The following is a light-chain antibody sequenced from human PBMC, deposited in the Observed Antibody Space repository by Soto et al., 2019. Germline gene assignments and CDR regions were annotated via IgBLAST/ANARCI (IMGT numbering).Light chain of an antibody. J-gene: IGLJ2*01. CDR1: SSDVGSYNL. CDR2: EGS. CDR3: CSYAGSSTFVV. V-gene: IGLV2-23*03. Sequence: QYALTQPASVSGSPGQSITISCTRTSSDVGSYNLVSWYQQHPGKAPKLMIYEGSKRPSGVSNRFSGSKSGNTASLTISGLQAEDEADYYCCSYAGSSTFVVFGGGTKLTVL.